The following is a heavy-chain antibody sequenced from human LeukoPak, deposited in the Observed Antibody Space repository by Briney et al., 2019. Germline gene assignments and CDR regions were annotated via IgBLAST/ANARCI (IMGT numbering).Heavy chain of an antibody. Sequence: GGSPRLSCAASGFTFSSYAMSWVRQAPGKGLEWVSAICGSGGSTYYADSVKGRFTISRDNSKNTLYLQMNSLRAEDTAVYYCANLDGPGSQHWGQGTLVTVCS. CDR1: GFTFSSYA. D-gene: IGHD3-10*01. CDR2: ICGSGGST. CDR3: ANLDGPGSQH. J-gene: IGHJ4*02. V-gene: IGHV3-23*01.